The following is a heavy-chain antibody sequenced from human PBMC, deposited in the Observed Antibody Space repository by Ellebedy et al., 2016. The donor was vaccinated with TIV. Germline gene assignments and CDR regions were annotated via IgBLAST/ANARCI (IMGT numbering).Heavy chain of an antibody. J-gene: IGHJ5*02. CDR3: ARRGIAVAGTHWFDP. CDR1: GYSFTSYW. CDR2: IYPGDSDT. Sequence: GESLKISXKGSGYSFTSYWIGWVRQMPGKGLEWMGIIYPGDSDTRYSPSFQGQVTISADKSISTAYLQWSSLKASDTAMYYCARRGIAVAGTHWFDPWGQGTLVTVSS. V-gene: IGHV5-51*01. D-gene: IGHD6-19*01.